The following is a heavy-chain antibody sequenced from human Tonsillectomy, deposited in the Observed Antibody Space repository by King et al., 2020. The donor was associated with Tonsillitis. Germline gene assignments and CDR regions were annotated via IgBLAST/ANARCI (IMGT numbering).Heavy chain of an antibody. D-gene: IGHD6-19*01. CDR1: GFTFSDYY. CDR3: ARAGGGWYDAFDI. Sequence: VQLVESGGGLVKPGGSLRLSCAASGFTFSDYYMSWIRQAPGKGLEWVSYMSSSSTYTNHADSVNGRFTISRDNAENSLYLHMNSLRAEDTAVYYCARAGGGWYDAFDIWGQGTMVTVSS. V-gene: IGHV3-11*05. CDR2: MSSSSTYT. J-gene: IGHJ3*02.